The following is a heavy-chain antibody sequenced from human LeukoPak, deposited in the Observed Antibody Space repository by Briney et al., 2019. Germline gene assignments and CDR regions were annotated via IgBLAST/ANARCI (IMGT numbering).Heavy chain of an antibody. Sequence: SETLSLTSSVSGCSISSYYWSWIRQAAGKGLEGSGRIYISGSTNYNPSLKSRVTMSVDTSKNQVYLKLSSVTAADTAVYYCARDRGTWNDDGFDYWGQGTLVTVSS. CDR1: GCSISSYY. J-gene: IGHJ4*02. CDR2: IYISGST. V-gene: IGHV4-4*07. CDR3: ARDRGTWNDDGFDY. D-gene: IGHD1-1*01.